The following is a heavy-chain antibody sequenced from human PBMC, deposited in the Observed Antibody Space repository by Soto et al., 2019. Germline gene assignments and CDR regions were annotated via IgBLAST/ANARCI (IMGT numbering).Heavy chain of an antibody. CDR1: GGTFSSYA. D-gene: IGHD2-2*01. J-gene: IGHJ6*02. Sequence: ASVKVSCKASGGTFSSYAISWVRQAPGQGLEWMGGIIPIFGTANYAQKFQGRVTITADESTSTAYMELSSLRSEDTAVYYCARGGYCSSTSCSRGGYYYYGMDVWGQGTTVTVSS. CDR3: ARGGYCSSTSCSRGGYYYYGMDV. V-gene: IGHV1-69*13. CDR2: IIPIFGTA.